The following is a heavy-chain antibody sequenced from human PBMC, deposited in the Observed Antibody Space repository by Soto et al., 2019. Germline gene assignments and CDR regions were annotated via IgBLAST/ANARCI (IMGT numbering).Heavy chain of an antibody. CDR1: GGSISSGGYY. CDR2: IYYSGST. Sequence: SETLSLTCTVSGGSISSGGYYWSWIRQHPGKGLEWIGYIYYSGSTYYNPSLKSRVTISVDTSKNQFSLKLSSVTAADTAVYYCARGAQTRPSIAARRRFDYWGQGTLVTVSS. D-gene: IGHD6-6*01. CDR3: ARGAQTRPSIAARRRFDY. V-gene: IGHV4-31*03. J-gene: IGHJ4*02.